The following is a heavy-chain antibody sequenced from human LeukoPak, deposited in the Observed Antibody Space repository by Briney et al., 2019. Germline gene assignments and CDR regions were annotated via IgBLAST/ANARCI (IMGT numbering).Heavy chain of an antibody. Sequence: SETLSLTCTVSGGSISSYYWSWIRQPPGKGLEWIGYIYYSGSTNYNPSLKSRVTISVDTSKNQFSLKLSSVTAADTAAYYCARGVGAIDYYYYYYMDVWGKGTTVTVSS. J-gene: IGHJ6*03. CDR3: ARGVGAIDYYYYYYMDV. D-gene: IGHD1-26*01. CDR1: GGSISSYY. CDR2: IYYSGST. V-gene: IGHV4-59*01.